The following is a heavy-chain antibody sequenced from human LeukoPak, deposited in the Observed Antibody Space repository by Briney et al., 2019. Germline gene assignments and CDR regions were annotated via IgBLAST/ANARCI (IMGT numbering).Heavy chain of an antibody. CDR3: ARDLSVNAFDL. V-gene: IGHV4-59*02. CDR2: MHGSGSP. D-gene: IGHD2/OR15-2a*01. CDR1: GASVRSDH. J-gene: IGHJ3*01. Sequence: SETLTLTCTVSGASVRSDHWNWIRQPPGKGLEWIAYMHGSGSPNYNPSLASRLTLSVDATENLLSLKLTSVTAADTAVYFCARDLSVNAFDLWGQGTLVTVSS.